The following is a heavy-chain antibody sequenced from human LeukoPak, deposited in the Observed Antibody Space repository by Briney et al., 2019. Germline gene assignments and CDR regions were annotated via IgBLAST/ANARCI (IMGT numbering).Heavy chain of an antibody. CDR1: GYTFTGYY. CDR3: ARDRHRRHYYDSSLHPPLDY. Sequence: ASVKVSCKASGYTFTGYYMHWVRQAPGQGLEWMGWINPNSGGTNYAQKFQGRVTMTRDTSISTAYMELSRLRSDDTAVYYCARDRHRRHYYDSSLHPPLDYWGQGTLVTVSP. V-gene: IGHV1-2*02. J-gene: IGHJ4*02. CDR2: INPNSGGT. D-gene: IGHD3-22*01.